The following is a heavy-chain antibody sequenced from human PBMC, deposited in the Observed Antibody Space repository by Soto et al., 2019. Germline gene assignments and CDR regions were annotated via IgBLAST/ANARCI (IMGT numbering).Heavy chain of an antibody. CDR2: IYYSGST. Sequence: QVQLQESGPGLVKPSETLSLTCTVSGGSISRYYWSWIRQPPGKGLEWIGYIYYSGSTNYNPSLKSRVTISVDTSKNQFSLKLSSVTAADTAVYYCARADYYGSGSYYPYWYFDLWGRGTLVTVSS. CDR1: GGSISRYY. D-gene: IGHD3-10*01. J-gene: IGHJ2*01. V-gene: IGHV4-59*01. CDR3: ARADYYGSGSYYPYWYFDL.